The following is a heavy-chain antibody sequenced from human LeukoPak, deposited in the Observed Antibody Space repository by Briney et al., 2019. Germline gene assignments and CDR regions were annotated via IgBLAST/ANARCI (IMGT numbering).Heavy chain of an antibody. CDR1: GFMFSNYW. J-gene: IGHJ4*02. Sequence: GGSLRLSCVGSGFMFSNYWMSWVRQAPGKGLEWVANINKDGSVAYSADSLKGRFTFSRDNAKSSLFLQMNSLRVEDTAVYYCARAGDSSSWPNPFDYWGQGTLVTVSS. CDR3: ARAGDSSSWPNPFDY. CDR2: INKDGSVA. D-gene: IGHD6-13*01. V-gene: IGHV3-7*01.